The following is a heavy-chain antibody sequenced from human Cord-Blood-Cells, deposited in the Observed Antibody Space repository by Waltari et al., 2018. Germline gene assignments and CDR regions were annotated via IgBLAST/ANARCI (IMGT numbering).Heavy chain of an antibody. Sequence: EVQLVESGGGLVKPEGSLRLSCAASGFTFSSYSMNWVRQAPGKGLGWVSSISSSSSYIYYADSVKGRFTISRDNAKNSLYLQMNSLRAEDTAVYYCARDSGDYVWGSYRYFDYWGQGTLVTVSS. CDR3: ARDSGDYVWGSYRYFDY. D-gene: IGHD3-16*02. CDR1: GFTFSSYS. CDR2: ISSSSSYI. V-gene: IGHV3-21*01. J-gene: IGHJ4*02.